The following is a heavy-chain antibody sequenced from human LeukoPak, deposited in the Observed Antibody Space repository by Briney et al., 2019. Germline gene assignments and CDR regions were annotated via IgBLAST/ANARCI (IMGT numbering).Heavy chain of an antibody. CDR1: SVSISGYY. J-gene: IGHJ6*02. CDR3: ARGGRGYDSFYYYGMDV. CDR2: IYDSGST. D-gene: IGHD5-12*01. V-gene: IGHV4-59*01. Sequence: SETLSLTCTVSSVSISGYYWSWIRQPPPKGLEWIGYIYDSGSTNYNPPLKSRVTISVDTSKNQVSLKLSSVTAADTAVYFCARGGRGYDSFYYYGMDVWGQGTTVTVSS.